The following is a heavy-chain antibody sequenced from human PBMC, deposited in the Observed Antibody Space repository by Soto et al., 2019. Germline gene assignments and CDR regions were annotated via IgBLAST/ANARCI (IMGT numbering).Heavy chain of an antibody. V-gene: IGHV4-59*01. CDR1: GGSISSYY. D-gene: IGHD3-9*01. CDR2: IYYSGST. J-gene: IGHJ3*01. CDR3: ARRYGGAFDL. Sequence: QVQLQESGPGLVKPSETLSLTCTVSGGSISSYYWSWIGQPPEKGLEWIGYIYYSGSTNYNPSLSNRDTLSVDTSKNQFSLKLSSVTAADTAVYYCARRYGGAFDLWGQGKMVTVSS.